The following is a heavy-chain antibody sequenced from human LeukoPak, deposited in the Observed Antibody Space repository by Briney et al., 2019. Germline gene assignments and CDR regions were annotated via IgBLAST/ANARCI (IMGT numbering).Heavy chain of an antibody. CDR1: GFIFSDYY. V-gene: IGHV3-30*02. D-gene: IGHD3-10*01. J-gene: IGHJ6*03. CDR2: IRYDGSNK. Sequence: GGSLRLSCAASGFIFSDYYMGWIRQAPGKGLEWVAFIRYDGSNKYYADSVKGRFTISRDNSKNTLYLQMNSLRAEDTAVYYCAKDRSKYYGHMDVWGKGTTVTVSS. CDR3: AKDRSKYYGHMDV.